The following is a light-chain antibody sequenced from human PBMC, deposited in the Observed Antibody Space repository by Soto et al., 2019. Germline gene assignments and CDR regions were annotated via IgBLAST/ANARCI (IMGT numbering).Light chain of an antibody. Sequence: QSVLTQPASVSGSPGQSITISCTGTSSDVGSYNLVSWYQQHPGKAPKLMIYEGSKRPSGVSNRFSGSKSGNTASLTISGLQAEDEADYYCCSYAGSSSYVXGTGTRSPS. J-gene: IGLJ1*01. CDR1: SSDVGSYNL. CDR3: CSYAGSSSYV. V-gene: IGLV2-23*01. CDR2: EGS.